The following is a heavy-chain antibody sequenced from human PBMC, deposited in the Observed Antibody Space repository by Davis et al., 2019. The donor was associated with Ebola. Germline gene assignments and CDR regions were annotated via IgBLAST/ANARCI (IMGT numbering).Heavy chain of an antibody. V-gene: IGHV3-33*08. D-gene: IGHD3-3*01. CDR1: GFTFSSYW. J-gene: IGHJ5*02. Sequence: GESLKISCAASGFTFSSYWMHWVRQAPGKGLEWVAVIWYDGSNKYYADSVKGRFTISRDNSKNTLYLQMNSLRAEDTAVYYCARDGSIFGGWFDPWGQGTLVTVSS. CDR2: IWYDGSNK. CDR3: ARDGSIFGGWFDP.